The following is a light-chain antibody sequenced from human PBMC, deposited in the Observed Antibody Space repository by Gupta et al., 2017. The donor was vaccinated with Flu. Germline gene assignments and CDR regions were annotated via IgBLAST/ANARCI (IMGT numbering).Light chain of an antibody. CDR3: QQYNSYSWT. Sequence: PSTLSASVGNRVTITCRASQSISSWLAWFLQKPGKAPKPLIYKASNLEDGVPSRFSGRGSGTEFTLTISSLQPDDYATYYCQQYNSYSWTFGQGTRVEI. CDR1: QSISSW. V-gene: IGKV1-5*03. J-gene: IGKJ1*01. CDR2: KAS.